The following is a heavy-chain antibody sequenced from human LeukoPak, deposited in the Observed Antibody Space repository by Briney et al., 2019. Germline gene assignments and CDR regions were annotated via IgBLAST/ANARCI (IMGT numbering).Heavy chain of an antibody. CDR2: ISYDGSNK. V-gene: IGHV3-30*18. D-gene: IGHD1-26*01. CDR1: GFTFSSYG. Sequence: PGGSLRLSCAASGFTFSSYGMHWVRQAPGKGLEWVAVISYDGSNKYYADSVKGRFTISRDNSKNTLYLQMNSLRAEDTAVYYCAKDHSRWELLYYFDYWGQGTLVTVSS. J-gene: IGHJ4*02. CDR3: AKDHSRWELLYYFDY.